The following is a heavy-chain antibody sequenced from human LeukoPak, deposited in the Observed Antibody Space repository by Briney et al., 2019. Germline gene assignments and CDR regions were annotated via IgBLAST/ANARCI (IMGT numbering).Heavy chain of an antibody. D-gene: IGHD2-15*01. CDR2: IYSGGST. Sequence: LPGGSLRLSCAASGFTVSSNYMSWVRQAPGKGLEWVSVIYSGGSTYYADSVKGRFTISRDNSKNTLYLQMNSLRAEDTAVYYCARGPSPSGDDAFDIWGQGTMVTVSS. J-gene: IGHJ3*02. CDR1: GFTVSSNY. CDR3: ARGPSPSGDDAFDI. V-gene: IGHV3-53*01.